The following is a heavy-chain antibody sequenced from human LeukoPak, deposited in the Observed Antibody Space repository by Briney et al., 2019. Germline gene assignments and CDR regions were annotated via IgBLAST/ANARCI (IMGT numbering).Heavy chain of an antibody. CDR3: ARDFVGVCSGGSCYLDAFDI. V-gene: IGHV1-18*01. Sequence: ASVKVSCKASGYTFTNYSVSWVRQAPGQGLEWMGWISAYNGNTNYAQKLQGRVTMTTDTSTSTAYMELRSLRSDDTAVYYCARDFVGVCSGGSCYLDAFDIWGQGTMVTVSS. D-gene: IGHD2-15*01. CDR2: ISAYNGNT. J-gene: IGHJ3*02. CDR1: GYTFTNYS.